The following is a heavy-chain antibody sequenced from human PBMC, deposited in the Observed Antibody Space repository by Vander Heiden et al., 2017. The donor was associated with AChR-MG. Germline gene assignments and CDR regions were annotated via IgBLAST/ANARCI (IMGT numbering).Heavy chain of an antibody. V-gene: IGHV3-30*18. D-gene: IGHD5-12*01. CDR1: GFTFSSYG. J-gene: IGHJ4*02. Sequence: QVQLVESGGGVVQPGRSLRLSCAASGFTFSSYGMHWVRQAPGKGLEWVAVISYDGSNKYYADSVKGRFTISRDNSKNTLYLQMNSLRAEDTAVYYCAKDGYSGYDEGYFDYWGQGTLVTVSS. CDR3: AKDGYSGYDEGYFDY. CDR2: ISYDGSNK.